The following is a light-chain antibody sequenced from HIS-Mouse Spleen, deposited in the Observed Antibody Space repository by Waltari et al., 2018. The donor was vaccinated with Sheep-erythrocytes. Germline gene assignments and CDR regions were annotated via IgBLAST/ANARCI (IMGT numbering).Light chain of an antibody. CDR2: EGS. Sequence: QSALTQPASVSGSPGQSITISCTGTSSDVGSYNLVSWYQQHPGKAPKLMMYEGSKRPSGVSNRFFGTKSGNTASLTISVLQAEDEADYYCCSYAGSSTPWVFGGGTKLTVL. V-gene: IGLV2-23*01. J-gene: IGLJ3*02. CDR3: CSYAGSSTPWV. CDR1: SSDVGSYNL.